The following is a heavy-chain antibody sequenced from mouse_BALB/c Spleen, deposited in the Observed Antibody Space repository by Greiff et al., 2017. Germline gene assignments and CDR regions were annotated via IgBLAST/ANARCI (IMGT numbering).Heavy chain of an antibody. Sequence: EVQVVESGGGLVKPGGSLKLSCAASGFTFSSYAMSWVRQTPEKRLEWVASISSGGSTYYPDSVKGRFTISRDNARNILYLQMSSLRSEDTAMYYCARLPSLYYRYDGGYAMDYWGQGTSVTVSS. D-gene: IGHD2-14*01. CDR2: ISSGGST. CDR3: ARLPSLYYRYDGGYAMDY. V-gene: IGHV5-6-5*01. J-gene: IGHJ4*01. CDR1: GFTFSSYA.